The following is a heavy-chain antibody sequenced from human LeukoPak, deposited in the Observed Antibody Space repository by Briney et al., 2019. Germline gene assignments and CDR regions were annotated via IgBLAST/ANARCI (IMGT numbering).Heavy chain of an antibody. J-gene: IGHJ4*02. CDR1: AFTISSNY. D-gene: IGHD1-26*01. Sequence: PGGSLRLSCAASAFTISSNYMNWVRQAPGKGLEWVSAIYSGGDTYYADSVKARFTISRDNSKNTLYLQMNSLRAEDTAVYYCARDLGVGATDWGQGTLVTVSS. CDR3: ARDLGVGATD. V-gene: IGHV3-66*01. CDR2: IYSGGDT.